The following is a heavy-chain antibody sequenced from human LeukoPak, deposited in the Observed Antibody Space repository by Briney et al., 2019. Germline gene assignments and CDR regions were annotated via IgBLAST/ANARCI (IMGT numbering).Heavy chain of an antibody. V-gene: IGHV3-21*01. Sequence: GGSLRLSCAASGFTFSSYSMNWVRQAPGKGLEWVSSISSSSSYIYYAGSVKGRFTISRDNAKNSLYLQMNSLRAEDTAVYYCARDRYYYDSSGYYWVQPFDYWGQGTLVTVSS. J-gene: IGHJ4*02. CDR2: ISSSSSYI. CDR1: GFTFSSYS. CDR3: ARDRYYYDSSGYYWVQPFDY. D-gene: IGHD3-22*01.